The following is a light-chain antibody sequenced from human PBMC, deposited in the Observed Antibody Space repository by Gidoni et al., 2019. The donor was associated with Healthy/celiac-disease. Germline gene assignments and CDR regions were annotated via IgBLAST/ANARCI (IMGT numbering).Light chain of an antibody. Sequence: SYVLTQPPSVSVAPGKTARITWGGNNIGSQSVHWYPQKPGPAPVLVVYDASDGPSGIPARFSGSNSVNTATLTISRVEAGDEADYYCQVWDSSSDHYVFGTGTKVTVL. V-gene: IGLV3-21*03. J-gene: IGLJ1*01. CDR2: DAS. CDR3: QVWDSSSDHYV. CDR1: NIGSQS.